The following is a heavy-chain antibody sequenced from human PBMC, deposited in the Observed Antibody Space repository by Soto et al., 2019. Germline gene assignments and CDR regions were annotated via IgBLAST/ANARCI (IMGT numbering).Heavy chain of an antibody. CDR3: ARGIVNSYLTAFDY. V-gene: IGHV1-69*01. CDR1: GGTFISYA. D-gene: IGHD3-10*01. CDR2: IIPVFGTA. Sequence: QVQLVQSGAEVKKPGSSVKVSCKASGGTFISYAISWVRQAPGRGLEWMGGIIPVFGTANYTQKFQGRVTITADESTSTAYMELSSLRSEDTALCYCARGIVNSYLTAFDYWGQGTLVTVSS. J-gene: IGHJ4*02.